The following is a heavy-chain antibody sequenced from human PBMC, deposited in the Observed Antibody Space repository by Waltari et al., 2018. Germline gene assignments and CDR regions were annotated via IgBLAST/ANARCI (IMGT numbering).Heavy chain of an antibody. CDR3: ARSFGGSGSYKCDC. J-gene: IGHJ4*02. CDR2: VYYNGNV. V-gene: IGHV4-39*02. CDR1: GGSISTSTHY. D-gene: IGHD3-10*01. Sequence: QLQLQESGPRLVKSSETLSLTCTVSGGSISTSTHYWAWIRLTPGKGPEWIGSVYYNGNVYYNPSLEIRVTMSVETSKNRFSLDLESVTTPDTSIYFCARSFGGSGSYKCDCWGQGILVTVSS.